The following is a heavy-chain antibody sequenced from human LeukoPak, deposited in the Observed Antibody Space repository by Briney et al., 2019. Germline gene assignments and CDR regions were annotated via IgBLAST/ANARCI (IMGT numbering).Heavy chain of an antibody. CDR3: AGVYDSSGRDAFDI. CDR1: GGSISSSSYY. V-gene: IGHV4-39*07. D-gene: IGHD3-22*01. J-gene: IGHJ3*02. CDR2: IYYSGST. Sequence: SETLSLTCTVSGGSISSSSYYWGWIRQPPGKGLEWIGSIYYSGSTYYNPSLKSRVTISVDTSKNQFSLKLSSVTAADTAVYYCAGVYDSSGRDAFDIWGQGTMVTVSS.